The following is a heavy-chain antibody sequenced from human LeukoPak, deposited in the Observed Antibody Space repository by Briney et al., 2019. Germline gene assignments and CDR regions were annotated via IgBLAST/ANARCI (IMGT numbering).Heavy chain of an antibody. V-gene: IGHV5-51*01. Sequence: HGESLKISCKGSGYIFGSYWIGWVRQMPRRGLEWMGIVYPGDLDTRYSPSFQGQVAVSADGSITTAYLQWSSLEASDSAMYYCARHRRPGKSLIERGFDFWGQGTRVIVSS. CDR2: VYPGDLDT. CDR1: GYIFGSYW. D-gene: IGHD1-1*01. CDR3: ARHRRPGKSLIERGFDF. J-gene: IGHJ5*01.